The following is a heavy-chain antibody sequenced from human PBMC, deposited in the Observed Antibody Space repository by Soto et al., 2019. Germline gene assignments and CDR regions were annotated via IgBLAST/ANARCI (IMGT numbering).Heavy chain of an antibody. CDR2: INSDGSST. Sequence: GGSLRLSCVASGFTFNTYWMHWVRQAPGKGLVWVSRINSDGSSTSCADSVKGRFTISRDNAKNTVYLQMNSLSGEDTALYYCARGLKNYYGSDVWGQGTTVTVSS. CDR1: GFTFNTYW. CDR3: ARGLKNYYGSDV. V-gene: IGHV3-74*01. J-gene: IGHJ6*02.